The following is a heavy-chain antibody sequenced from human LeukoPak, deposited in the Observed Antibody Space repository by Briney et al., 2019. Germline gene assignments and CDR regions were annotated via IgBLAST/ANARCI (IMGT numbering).Heavy chain of an antibody. Sequence: GGSLRLSCAASGFTFDDYTMHWVRQAPGKGLEWVSLISWDGGSTYYADSVKGRFTISRDNGKNSLYLQMNSLRTEDTALYYCAKGGYGDYFDYWGQGTLVTVSS. J-gene: IGHJ4*02. CDR1: GFTFDDYT. CDR3: AKGGYGDYFDY. V-gene: IGHV3-43*01. D-gene: IGHD4-17*01. CDR2: ISWDGGST.